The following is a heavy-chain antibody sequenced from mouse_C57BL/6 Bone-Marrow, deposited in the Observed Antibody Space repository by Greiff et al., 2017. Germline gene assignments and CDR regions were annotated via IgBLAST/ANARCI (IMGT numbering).Heavy chain of an antibody. V-gene: IGHV1-72*01. J-gene: IGHJ2*01. CDR3: ARSLGYYGGDY. D-gene: IGHD1-1*01. Sequence: QVQLQQPGAELVKPGASVKLSCTASGYTFPDYCMHWVKQRPEQGLEWIGRIDPNGGGTKYNAKFKSKATLTADKPSNTAYMQLISLTSEDAAVYYCARSLGYYGGDYWGQGTTLTVSS. CDR2: IDPNGGGT. CDR1: GYTFPDYC.